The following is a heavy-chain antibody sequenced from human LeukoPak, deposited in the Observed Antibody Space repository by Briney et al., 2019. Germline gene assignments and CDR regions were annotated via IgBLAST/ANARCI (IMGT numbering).Heavy chain of an antibody. CDR1: GYTFTSYG. CDR3: ARQDTAMVPFDY. CDR2: IYPGDSDT. Sequence: GASVKVSCKASGYTFTSYGISWVRQAPGQGLEWMGIIYPGDSDTRYSPSFQGQVTISADKSISTAYLQWSSLKASDTAMYYCARQDTAMVPFDYWGQGTLVTVSS. V-gene: IGHV5-51*01. D-gene: IGHD5-18*01. J-gene: IGHJ4*02.